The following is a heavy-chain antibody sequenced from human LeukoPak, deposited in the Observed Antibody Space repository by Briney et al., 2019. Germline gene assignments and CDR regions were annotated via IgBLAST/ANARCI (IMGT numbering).Heavy chain of an antibody. CDR2: IEQDGSRE. J-gene: IGHJ5*02. V-gene: IGHV3-7*01. Sequence: PGGSLRLSCAASGFTFSNYWMNWVRQAPGKGLEWVANIEQDGSREYYVDSVKGRFTVSRDNDKNSLYLQMSSLRAEDTAVYYCAKDPYRVVFATGNYLDPWGQGTLVTVSS. D-gene: IGHD2-15*01. CDR1: GFTFSNYW. CDR3: AKDPYRVVFATGNYLDP.